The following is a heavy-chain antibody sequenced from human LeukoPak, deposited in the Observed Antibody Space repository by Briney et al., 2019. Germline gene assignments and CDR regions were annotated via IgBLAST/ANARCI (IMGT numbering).Heavy chain of an antibody. CDR2: LYTDDTT. CDR1: GFTVSSNY. J-gene: IGHJ4*02. Sequence: GGSLRLSCVASGFTVSSNYMSWVRQAPGKGLEWVSLLYTDDTTYYADSVEGRFTISRDDSKSTIYLQMNSLGAEDTAVYYCARGGVNYWNPRYWGQGTLVTVSS. CDR3: ARGGVNYWNPRY. V-gene: IGHV3-53*01. D-gene: IGHD1-1*01.